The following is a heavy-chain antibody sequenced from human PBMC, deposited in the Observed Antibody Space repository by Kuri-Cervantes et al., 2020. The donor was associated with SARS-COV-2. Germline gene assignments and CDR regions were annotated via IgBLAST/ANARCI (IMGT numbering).Heavy chain of an antibody. V-gene: IGHV1-69*13. CDR1: GGTFSSYS. CDR3: ARSQGYCTANSCSWNWFDP. CDR2: IIPTFDTA. Sequence: SVKVSCKAPGGTFSSYSVNWVRQAPGQGLEWMGRIIPTFDTATYAQKFQGRVIFTADESSSTAYMEVNSLTSEDTAVYFCARSQGYCTANSCSWNWFDPWGQGTQVTVSS. J-gene: IGHJ5*02. D-gene: IGHD2-8*02.